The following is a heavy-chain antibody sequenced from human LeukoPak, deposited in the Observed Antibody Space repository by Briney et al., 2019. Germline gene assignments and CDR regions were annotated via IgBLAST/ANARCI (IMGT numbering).Heavy chain of an antibody. Sequence: PSQTLSLTCTVSGGSISSGGYYWSWIHQHPGKGLEWIGYIYYSGSTYYNPSLKSRVTISVDTSKNQFSLKLSSVTAADTAVYYCASGYCSSTSCYFGFDIWGQGTMVTVSS. CDR2: IYYSGST. V-gene: IGHV4-31*03. CDR1: GGSISSGGYY. J-gene: IGHJ3*02. D-gene: IGHD2-2*01. CDR3: ASGYCSSTSCYFGFDI.